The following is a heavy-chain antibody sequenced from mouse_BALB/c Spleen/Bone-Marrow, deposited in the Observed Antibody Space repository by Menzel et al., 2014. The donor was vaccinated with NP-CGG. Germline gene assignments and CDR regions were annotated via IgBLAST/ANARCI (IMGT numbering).Heavy chain of an antibody. D-gene: IGHD1-1*01. CDR1: GYTFTGYW. CDR3: AYGSSFGFAY. V-gene: IGHV1-74*01. J-gene: IGHJ3*01. Sequence: VQLQQSGAELVRPGASVKLSCRTSGYTFTGYWMNWVKQRPEQGLEWIGRIDPYVSETHYNQKFKVKAILTVDKSSSTAYMQLSSLTSEDSAVYYCAYGSSFGFAYWGQGTLVTVSA. CDR2: IDPYVSET.